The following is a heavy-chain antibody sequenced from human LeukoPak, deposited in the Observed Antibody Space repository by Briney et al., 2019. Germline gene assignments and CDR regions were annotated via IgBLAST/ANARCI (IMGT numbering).Heavy chain of an antibody. D-gene: IGHD4-17*01. V-gene: IGHV3-30*03. J-gene: IGHJ4*02. CDR2: ISYDGSNK. Sequence: GGSLRLSCAASGFTFSSYGMNWVRQAPGKGLEWVPVISYDGSNKYYADSVKGRFTISRDNAKNSLYLQMNSLRAEDTAVYYCARDYGDYYFDYWGQGTLVTVSS. CDR3: ARDYGDYYFDY. CDR1: GFTFSSYG.